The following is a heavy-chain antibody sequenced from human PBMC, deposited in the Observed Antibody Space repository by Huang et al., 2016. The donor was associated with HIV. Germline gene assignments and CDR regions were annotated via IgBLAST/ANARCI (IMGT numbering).Heavy chain of an antibody. CDR1: SGSITSSGYY. CDR3: ARRNYDFWSGFETPSFDY. Sequence: QLQLQESGPGLVKPSETLSLTCSVSSGSITSSGYYWGWIRQPPGKGLAWIGSMYDSGSTYYNPSLKRRVTISVDTSKNQCSLKLTSVTAADTAVYYCARRNYDFWSGFETPSFDYWGQGTLVTVSS. V-gene: IGHV4-39*01. D-gene: IGHD3-3*01. CDR2: MYDSGST. J-gene: IGHJ4*02.